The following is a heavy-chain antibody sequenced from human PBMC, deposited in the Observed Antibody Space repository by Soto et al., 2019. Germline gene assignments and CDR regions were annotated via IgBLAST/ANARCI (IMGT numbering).Heavy chain of an antibody. CDR2: IYWDDHK. CDR3: AHTYYYDSSGYFEGLEDFQH. J-gene: IGHJ1*01. Sequence: QITLKESGPTLVKPTQTLTLTCTFSGFSLSTSGVGVGWIRQPPVKALEWLALIYWDDHKRYSPSLKSRLIITKDTSKNQVVLTMSNMDPVDTATYFCAHTYYYDSSGYFEGLEDFQHWGQGTLVTVSS. V-gene: IGHV2-5*02. D-gene: IGHD3-22*01. CDR1: GFSLSTSGVG.